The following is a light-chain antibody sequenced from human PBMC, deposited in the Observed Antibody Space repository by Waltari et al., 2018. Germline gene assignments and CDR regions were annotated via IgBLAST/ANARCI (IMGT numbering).Light chain of an antibody. V-gene: IGKV1-5*03. CDR3: QQYNSYPRT. J-gene: IGKJ1*01. CDR1: QSISNW. CDR2: KAS. Sequence: DIQITQSPSTLSPSVGDRVPLTCRASQSISNWLAWYQQKPGTAPKLLIYKASTLEGGVPSRFSGSGSGTEFTLTITSLQPDDFATYYCQQYNSYPRTFGQGTKVEIK.